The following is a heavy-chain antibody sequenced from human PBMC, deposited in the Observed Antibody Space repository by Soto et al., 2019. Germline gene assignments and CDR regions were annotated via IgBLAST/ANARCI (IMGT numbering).Heavy chain of an antibody. Sequence: QVQLVQSGAEVKKPGSSVKVSCKASGGTFSSYAISWVRQAPGQGLEWMGGIIPIFGTANYAQKFRDRVTVTADESTATAYMELSSLRSEDPAVYYCARYHVDYGDHHSYYGMAVWGRGTTVTVSS. D-gene: IGHD4-17*01. V-gene: IGHV1-69*12. J-gene: IGHJ6*02. CDR1: GGTFSSYA. CDR3: ARYHVDYGDHHSYYGMAV. CDR2: IIPIFGTA.